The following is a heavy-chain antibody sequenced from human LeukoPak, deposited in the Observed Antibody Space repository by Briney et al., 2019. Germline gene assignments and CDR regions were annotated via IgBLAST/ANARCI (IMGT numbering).Heavy chain of an antibody. CDR1: GEXFSGYY. CDR3: ASTERCSTTCPLDY. V-gene: IGHV4-34*01. D-gene: IGHD2-2*01. Sequence: SETLSLTCTVYGEXFSGYYWSWIRQPPGKGLEWIGEINHSGSTHYNPSLKSRVTISLDTSKNQFSLKLSSVTAADTAVYYCASTERCSTTCPLDYWGQGILVTVSS. J-gene: IGHJ4*02. CDR2: INHSGST.